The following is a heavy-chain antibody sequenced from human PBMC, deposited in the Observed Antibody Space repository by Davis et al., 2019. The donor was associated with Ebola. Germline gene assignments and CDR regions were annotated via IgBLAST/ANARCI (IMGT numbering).Heavy chain of an antibody. Sequence: AASVTVSCKASGYTFTGYYMHWVRQAPGQGLEWMGRMNPHSGGTNYAQKFQGRVTMITSISTAYMELNRLTYDDTAVYYCARLCSSSCPNDYWGQGTLVTVSS. CDR2: MNPHSGGT. CDR3: ARLCSSSCPNDY. CDR1: GYTFTGYY. D-gene: IGHD6-13*01. J-gene: IGHJ4*02. V-gene: IGHV1-2*06.